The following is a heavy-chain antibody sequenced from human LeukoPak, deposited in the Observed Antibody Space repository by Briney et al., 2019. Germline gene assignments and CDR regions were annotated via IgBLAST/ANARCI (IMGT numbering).Heavy chain of an antibody. D-gene: IGHD1-7*01. CDR1: GFTFDDYA. V-gene: IGHV3-9*01. Sequence: GRSLRLSCAASGFTFDDYAMHWVRQAPGKGLEWVSGISWNSGSIGYADSMKGRFTISRDNAKNSLYLQMNSLRAEDTALYYCAKDSKLELLRGYFDYWGQGTLVTVSS. CDR2: ISWNSGSI. CDR3: AKDSKLELLRGYFDY. J-gene: IGHJ4*02.